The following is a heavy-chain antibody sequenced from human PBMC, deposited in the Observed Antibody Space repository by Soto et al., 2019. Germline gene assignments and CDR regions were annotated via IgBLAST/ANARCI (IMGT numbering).Heavy chain of an antibody. CDR3: ARDILSGGAYPDS. J-gene: IGHJ5*01. CDR2: ISSGSSYI. Sequence: RGSLRVSCASSVFTFSTYTMNWVRQAPGKGLDWISSISSGSSYIYYAGSVKGRFTISRDNSKNSLFLQMNSLRADDTAVYYCARDILSGGAYPDSWGQGTKVTVSS. V-gene: IGHV3-21*01. CDR1: VFTFSTYT. D-gene: IGHD3-10*01.